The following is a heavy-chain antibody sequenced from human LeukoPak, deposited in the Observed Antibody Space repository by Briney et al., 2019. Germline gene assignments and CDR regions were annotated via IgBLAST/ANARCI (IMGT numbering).Heavy chain of an antibody. V-gene: IGHV1-69*13. D-gene: IGHD3-22*01. CDR3: ARDIEYDSSGYPSY. Sequence: SVKVSCRASGGTFSSYAISWVRQAPGQGLEWMGGIIPIFGTANYAQKFQGRVTITADESTSTAYMELSSLRSEDTAVYYCARDIEYDSSGYPSYWGQGTLVTVSS. CDR1: GGTFSSYA. J-gene: IGHJ4*02. CDR2: IIPIFGTA.